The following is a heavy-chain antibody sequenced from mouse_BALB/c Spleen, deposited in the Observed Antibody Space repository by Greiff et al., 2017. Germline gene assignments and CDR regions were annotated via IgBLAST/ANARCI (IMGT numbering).Heavy chain of an antibody. CDR1: GYTFTSYY. Sequence: QVQLQQSGAELVKPGASVTLSCKASGYTFTSYYMYWVKQRPGQGLEWIGEINPSNGGTNFNEKFKSKATLTVDKSSSTAYMQLSSLTSEDSAVYYCTRGGGGDYGDYYAIDYWGQGTSVTVSS. CDR2: INPSNGGT. CDR3: TRGGGGDYGDYYAIDY. D-gene: IGHD2-13*01. V-gene: IGHV1S81*02. J-gene: IGHJ4*01.